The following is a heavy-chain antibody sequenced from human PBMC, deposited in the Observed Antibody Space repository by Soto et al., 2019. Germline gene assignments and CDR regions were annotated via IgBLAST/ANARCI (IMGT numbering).Heavy chain of an antibody. V-gene: IGHV4-61*01. J-gene: IGHJ5*02. CDR1: GGSVTSGSYY. CDR3: ARDSSGRFDL. Sequence: QVQLQESGPGLLKPSETLSLTCTVSGGSVTSGSYYWSWIRQPPGKGLEWIGYIYYRVTTNYNASLKSRVTISVDTSKNQFFLKMNYVTAADTAVYYCARDSSGRFDLWGQGTLVTVSS. CDR2: IYYRVTT. D-gene: IGHD6-19*01.